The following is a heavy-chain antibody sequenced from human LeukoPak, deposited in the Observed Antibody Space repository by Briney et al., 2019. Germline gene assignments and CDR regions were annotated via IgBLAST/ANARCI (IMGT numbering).Heavy chain of an antibody. CDR2: IDWDDDN. D-gene: IGHD2-2*01. CDR1: GFSLSTSGMC. CDR3: ARIYRYCSTTSCYVPDY. J-gene: IGHJ4*02. V-gene: IGHV2-70*11. Sequence: SGPTLVNPAQTLTLTCSFSGFSLSTSGMCVSWIRQPPGKALEWLARIDWDDDNYCSTSLKTRLTISKGTSKNQVVLTMTNMDPVDTATYYCARIYRYCSTTSCYVPDYWGQGTLVTVSS.